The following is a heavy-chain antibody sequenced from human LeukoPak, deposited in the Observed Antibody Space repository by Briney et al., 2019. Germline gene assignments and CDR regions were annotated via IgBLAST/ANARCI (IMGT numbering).Heavy chain of an antibody. V-gene: IGHV3-21*01. CDR1: GFTFSSYS. J-gene: IGHJ4*02. CDR2: ISSSSSYI. Sequence: GGSLRLSCAASGFTFSSYSMNWVRQAPGKGLEWVSSISSSSSYIYYADSVKGRFTISRDNAKNSLYLQMDSLRAEDTGLYYCARDHVVDGLVFDYWGQGALVTVSS. D-gene: IGHD2-15*01. CDR3: ARDHVVDGLVFDY.